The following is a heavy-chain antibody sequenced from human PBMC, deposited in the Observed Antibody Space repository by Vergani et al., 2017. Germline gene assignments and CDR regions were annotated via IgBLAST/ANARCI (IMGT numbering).Heavy chain of an antibody. CDR1: GFTFSSYS. CDR3: AGDLYYLGSWSYPYFYYYGLYV. D-gene: IGHD3-10*01. CDR2: ISISSSYI. V-gene: IGHV3-21*01. Sequence: EVQLVESGGGLVKRGGSLRLSCAASGFTFSSYSMNWVRQAPGKGLEWVSSISISSSYIHYLDSLKGRFTISRDNAKSSLYLQMNSLRAEDTGVYYCAGDLYYLGSWSYPYFYYYGLYVWGQGTAVTVSS. J-gene: IGHJ6*02.